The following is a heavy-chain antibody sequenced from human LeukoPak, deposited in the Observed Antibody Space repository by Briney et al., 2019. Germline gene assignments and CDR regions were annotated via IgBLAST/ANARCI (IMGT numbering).Heavy chain of an antibody. CDR2: INHSGST. CDR3: AREITMIADDAFDI. Sequence: PSETLSLTCAVYGGSFSGYYWSWIRQPPGKGLEWIGEINHSGSTNYNPSLKSRVTISVDTSKNQFSLQLNSVTPEDTAVCYCAREITMIADDAFDIWGQGTMVTVSS. V-gene: IGHV4-34*01. J-gene: IGHJ3*02. CDR1: GGSFSGYY. D-gene: IGHD3-22*01.